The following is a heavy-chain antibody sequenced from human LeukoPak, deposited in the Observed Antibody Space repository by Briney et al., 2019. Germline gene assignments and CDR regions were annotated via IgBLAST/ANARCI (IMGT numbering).Heavy chain of an antibody. V-gene: IGHV3-66*01. J-gene: IGHJ4*02. D-gene: IGHD6-19*01. CDR3: AREVAGTFDY. CDR1: EFSVGSNY. CDR2: IYSGGST. Sequence: GGSLRLSCAASEFSVGSNYMTWVRQAPGKGLEWVSLIYSGGSTCYADSVEGRFTISRDNSKNTLYLQMNSLRAEDTAVYYCAREVAGTFDYWGQGTLVTVSS.